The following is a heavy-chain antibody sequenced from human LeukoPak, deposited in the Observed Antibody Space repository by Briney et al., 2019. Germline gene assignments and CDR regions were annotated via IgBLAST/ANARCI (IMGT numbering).Heavy chain of an antibody. CDR3: ARAEYRSGWYGDYFDY. CDR2: NYNSGST. V-gene: IGHV4-4*08. CDR1: GGSIGSHY. J-gene: IGHJ4*02. D-gene: IGHD6-19*01. Sequence: PSEPLSLTCTVPGGSIGSHYWSWIRQPPGKGLEWIGYNYNSGSTNYNPSLKSRVTVSVDTSKNQFSLKLSSVTAADTAVYYCARAEYRSGWYGDYFDYWGQGTLVTVSS.